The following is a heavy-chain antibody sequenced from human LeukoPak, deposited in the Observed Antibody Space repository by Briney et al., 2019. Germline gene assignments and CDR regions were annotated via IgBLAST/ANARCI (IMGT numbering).Heavy chain of an antibody. D-gene: IGHD5-12*01. Sequence: PGGSLRLSCRASGFSVGDYAMSWVRQAPGKGLEWVDFIRSKTYGGTADYAASVEGRFTISRDDSNNIVYLQMNSLKTEDTAVYYCTRGLEGFTAYDDFWGQGTLVTVSS. CDR2: IRSKTYGGTA. V-gene: IGHV3-49*04. CDR1: GFSVGDYA. CDR3: TRGLEGFTAYDDF. J-gene: IGHJ4*02.